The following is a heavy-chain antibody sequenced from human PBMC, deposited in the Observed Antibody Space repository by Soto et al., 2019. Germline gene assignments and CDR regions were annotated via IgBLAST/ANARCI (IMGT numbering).Heavy chain of an antibody. CDR1: GASITRGCHS. V-gene: IGHV4-30-2*01. Sequence: PLSLACPVSGASITRGCHSWGSIRQPPGKGLEXXXYXYXXXSXXXXPSLKSRVTISVDRSKNQLSLKLSSVTAADTAVYYCARGGYYFDYWGQGTLVSVS. D-gene: IGHD5-12*01. CDR2: XYXXXSX. CDR3: ARGGYYFDY. J-gene: IGHJ4*02.